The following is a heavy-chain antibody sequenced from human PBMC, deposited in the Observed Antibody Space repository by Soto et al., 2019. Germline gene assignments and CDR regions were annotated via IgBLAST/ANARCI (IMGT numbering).Heavy chain of an antibody. D-gene: IGHD6-13*01. CDR1: GGSFSGYY. Sequence: QVQLQQWGAGLLKPSETLSLTCAVYGGSFSGYYWSWIRQPPGKGLEWIGEINHSGSTNYNPSLKSRVTISVDTSKNQFSLKLSSVTAADTAVYYCARRRRQQLFRTAHYFDYWGQGTLVTVSS. CDR3: ARRRRQQLFRTAHYFDY. V-gene: IGHV4-34*01. J-gene: IGHJ4*02. CDR2: INHSGST.